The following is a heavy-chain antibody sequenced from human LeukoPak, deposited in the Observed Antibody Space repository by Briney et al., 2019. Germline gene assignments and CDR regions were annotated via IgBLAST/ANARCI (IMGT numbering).Heavy chain of an antibody. Sequence: PSETLSLTCSVSGDSIIGYYWGWIRQPPGKGLEWIGNIYYTGNTYYNSSLKSRVTISVDTSKNQFSLKLSSVTAADTAVYYCARSEVVGATVFDYWGQGTLVTVSS. CDR3: ARSEVVGATVFDY. D-gene: IGHD1-26*01. V-gene: IGHV4-39*07. J-gene: IGHJ4*02. CDR1: GDSIIGYY. CDR2: IYYTGNT.